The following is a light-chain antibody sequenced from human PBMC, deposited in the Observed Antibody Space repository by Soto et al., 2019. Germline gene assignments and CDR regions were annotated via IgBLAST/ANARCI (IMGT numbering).Light chain of an antibody. CDR2: DAS. CDR3: QQRSNWPPYT. Sequence: DIVLTQSPATLSLSPGDRATLSCRASQSVSSYLAWYQQKPGQAPRLLIYDASNRATGIPARFSGSGSGTDFTLTISSLGPEDFAVYYCQQRSNWPPYTVGQGTKLEIK. V-gene: IGKV3-11*01. CDR1: QSVSSY. J-gene: IGKJ2*01.